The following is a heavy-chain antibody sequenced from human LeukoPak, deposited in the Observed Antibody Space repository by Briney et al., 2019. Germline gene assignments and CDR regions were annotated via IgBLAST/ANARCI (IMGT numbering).Heavy chain of an antibody. CDR3: ARGAVRGEANFDY. D-gene: IGHD3-10*01. Sequence: SETLSLTCAVSGGSISPYYWSWIRQAPGKGLEWIGYIYTSGTSNQNPSLKSRVTMSIDTSKNQFSLQLNSVIPEDTAVYYCARGAVRGEANFDYWGQGTPVTVSS. CDR1: GGSISPYY. CDR2: IYTSGTS. J-gene: IGHJ4*02. V-gene: IGHV4-4*09.